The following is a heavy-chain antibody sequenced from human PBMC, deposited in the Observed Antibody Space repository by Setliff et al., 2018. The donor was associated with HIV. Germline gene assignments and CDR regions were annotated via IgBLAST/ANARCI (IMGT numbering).Heavy chain of an antibody. CDR1: ELTFSNYA. CDR2: LSGSGGST. Sequence: GSLRLSCAASELTFSNYAMTWVRQAPGKGLEWVSSLSGSGGSTYYADSVKGRFTISRDNSKNTLYLQMNSLRAEDTAVYYCAKVFRSSTMLLVGFDYWGLGTLVTVSS. D-gene: IGHD3-22*01. V-gene: IGHV3-23*01. CDR3: AKVFRSSTMLLVGFDY. J-gene: IGHJ4*02.